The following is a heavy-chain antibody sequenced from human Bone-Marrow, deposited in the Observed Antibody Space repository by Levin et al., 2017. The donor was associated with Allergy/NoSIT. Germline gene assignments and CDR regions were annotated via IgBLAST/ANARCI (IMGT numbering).Heavy chain of an antibody. V-gene: IGHV4-39*06. CDR3: ARNIEVSTIFEILTPKNWFDP. J-gene: IGHJ5*02. CDR2: ISHSGNT. CDR1: GGSISSSAHY. D-gene: IGHD3-3*01. Sequence: SETLSLTCTVSGGSISSSAHYWGWLRQPPGKELEWIVTISHSGNTYHNPSLTSRVIISLDTSKTQVPLILNSVTAAATVGYYCARNIEVSTIFEILTPKNWFDPWGQGTLVTVSS.